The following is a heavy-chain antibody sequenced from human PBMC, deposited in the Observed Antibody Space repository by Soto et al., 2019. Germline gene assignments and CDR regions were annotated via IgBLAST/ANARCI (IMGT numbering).Heavy chain of an antibody. J-gene: IGHJ6*02. CDR1: GLTFDDYT. Sequence: GGSLRLSCAASGLTFDDYTMHWVRQAPGKGLEWVSLISWDGGSTYYADSVKGRFTISRDNSKNSLYLQMNSLRTEDTALYYCAKDKVPGVHDYYYGMDVWGQGTTVTVSS. D-gene: IGHD2-8*01. CDR2: ISWDGGST. CDR3: AKDKVPGVHDYYYGMDV. V-gene: IGHV3-43*01.